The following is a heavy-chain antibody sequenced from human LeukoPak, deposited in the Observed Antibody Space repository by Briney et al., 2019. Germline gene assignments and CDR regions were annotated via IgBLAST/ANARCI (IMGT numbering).Heavy chain of an antibody. J-gene: IGHJ4*02. CDR1: GFIFTNYF. CDR2: IKHDGSER. Sequence: GGSLRLSCAASGFIFTNYFMSWVRQAPGKGLEWVASIKHDGSERYYVDSVRGRFTISRDNTMNSLYLQMSSLRAEDTAVYYCATDRGWRTSGYYLYYFEYWGQGTLVTHSS. CDR3: ATDRGWRTSGYYLYYFEY. V-gene: IGHV3-7*01. D-gene: IGHD3-3*01.